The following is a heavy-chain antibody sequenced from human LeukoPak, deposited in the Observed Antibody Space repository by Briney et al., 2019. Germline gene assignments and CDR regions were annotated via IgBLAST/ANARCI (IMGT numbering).Heavy chain of an antibody. CDR3: AKGNYYDSSDYSYFDY. Sequence: QPGGSLRLSCAASGFTFSSYGMHWVRQAPGKGLEWVAFIRYDGSNKYYADSVKGRFTISRDNSKNTLYLQMNSLRAEDTAVYYCAKGNYYDSSDYSYFDYWGQGTLVTVSS. J-gene: IGHJ4*02. CDR2: IRYDGSNK. CDR1: GFTFSSYG. V-gene: IGHV3-30*02. D-gene: IGHD3-22*01.